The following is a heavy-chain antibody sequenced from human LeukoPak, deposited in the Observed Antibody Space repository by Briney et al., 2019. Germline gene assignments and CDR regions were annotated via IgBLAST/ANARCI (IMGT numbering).Heavy chain of an antibody. Sequence: GGSLRLSCAASGFTFSSYSMNWVRQAPGKGLEWVSSISSSSSYIYYADSVKGRFTISRDSANNALYLQMNSLRAEDTAVYYCASGGLTAGFDYWGQGTLVTVSS. CDR2: ISSSSSYI. J-gene: IGHJ4*02. D-gene: IGHD3-3*01. V-gene: IGHV3-21*06. CDR3: ASGGLTAGFDY. CDR1: GFTFSSYS.